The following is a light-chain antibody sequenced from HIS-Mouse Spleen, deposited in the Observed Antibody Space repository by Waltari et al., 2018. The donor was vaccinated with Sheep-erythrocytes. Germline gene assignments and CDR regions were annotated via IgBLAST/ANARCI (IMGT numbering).Light chain of an antibody. CDR1: SSDVGGSND. CDR3: CSYAGSYNHV. Sequence: QSALTQPRPVSGSPGQSVTLSCTGTSSDVGGSNDVSWYQQHPGKAPKLMIYDVSKRPSGVPDRFSGSKSGNTASLTISGLQAEDEADYYCCSYAGSYNHVFATGTKVTVL. V-gene: IGLV2-11*01. J-gene: IGLJ1*01. CDR2: DVS.